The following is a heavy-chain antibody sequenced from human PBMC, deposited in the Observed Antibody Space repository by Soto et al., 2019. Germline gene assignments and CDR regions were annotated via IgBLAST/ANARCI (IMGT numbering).Heavy chain of an antibody. CDR1: GGSISSSSYY. CDR2: IYYSGST. CDR3: ARKLSHLGWFDP. V-gene: IGHV4-39*01. D-gene: IGHD1-7*01. Sequence: SETLSLSCTVSGGSISSSSYYWGWIRQPPGKGLEWIGSIYYSGSTYYNPSLKSRVTISVDTSKNQFSLKLSSVTAADTAVYYCARKLSHLGWFDPWGQGTLVTVS. J-gene: IGHJ5*02.